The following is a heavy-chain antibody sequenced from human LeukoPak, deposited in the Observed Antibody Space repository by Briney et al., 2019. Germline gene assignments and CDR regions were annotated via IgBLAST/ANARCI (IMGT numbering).Heavy chain of an antibody. CDR3: ARGGLVYDFLTGYYAPGLEYFHH. J-gene: IGHJ1*01. D-gene: IGHD3/OR15-3a*01. Sequence: SVKVSCKTSGDTLSYHSISWVRQAPGQGLQWLGGIIPHVGSPRYSERFQDRITITADESTTTAYLDLSSLRSDDTAVYYCARGGLVYDFLTGYYAPGLEYFHHWGQGTLVTVSS. CDR2: IIPHVGSP. CDR1: GDTLSYHS. V-gene: IGHV1-69*13.